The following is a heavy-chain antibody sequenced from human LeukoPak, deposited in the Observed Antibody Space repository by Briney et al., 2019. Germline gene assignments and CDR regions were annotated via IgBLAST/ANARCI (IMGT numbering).Heavy chain of an antibody. D-gene: IGHD3-10*01. CDR3: AIWFGGDYYMDV. V-gene: IGHV4-34*01. J-gene: IGHJ6*03. CDR1: GGSFSGYY. Sequence: PSETLSLTCAVYGGSFSGYYWRWIRQPPGKGLEWIGEINHSGSTNYNPSLKSRATISVDTSRNQFSLKLSSVTAADTAVYYCAIWFGGDYYMDVWGKGTTVTVSS. CDR2: INHSGST.